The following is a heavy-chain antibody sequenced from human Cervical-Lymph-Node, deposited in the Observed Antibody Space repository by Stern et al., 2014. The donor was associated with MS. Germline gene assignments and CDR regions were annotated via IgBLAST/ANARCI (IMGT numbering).Heavy chain of an antibody. J-gene: IGHJ5*02. CDR3: ARPNDSSGLFDQ. CDR1: GYTFNNYA. D-gene: IGHD6-19*01. CDR2: ISPNPGDP. Sequence: VQLVESGSELKKPGASVKVSCKASGYTFNNYAMNWVRQAPGQGLAWMGWISPNPGDPDYAQGFTGRFVFSMDTSVSTAYLQITSLKAEDTAVYYCARPNDSSGLFDQWGQGTLVTVSS. V-gene: IGHV7-4-1*02.